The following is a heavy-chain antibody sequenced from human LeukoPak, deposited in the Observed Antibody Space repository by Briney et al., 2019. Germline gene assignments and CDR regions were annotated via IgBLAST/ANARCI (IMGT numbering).Heavy chain of an antibody. CDR3: ARGHYDFWSGDNYGMDV. Sequence: PSETLSLTCTVSGGSISSGGYYWSWIRQHPGKGLEWIGYIYYSGSTYYNPSLKSRVTISVDTSKNQFSLKLSSVTAADTAVYYCARGHYDFWSGDNYGMDVWGQGTTVTVSS. CDR2: IYYSGST. CDR1: GGSISSGGYY. V-gene: IGHV4-31*03. D-gene: IGHD3-3*01. J-gene: IGHJ6*02.